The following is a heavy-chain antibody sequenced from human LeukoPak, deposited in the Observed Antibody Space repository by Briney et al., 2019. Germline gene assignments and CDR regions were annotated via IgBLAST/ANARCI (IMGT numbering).Heavy chain of an antibody. Sequence: GSLRLSCAASGFTFSSYGMHWVRQAPGKGLEWVAVIWYGGSNKYYADSVKGRFTISRDNSKNTLYLQMNSLRAEDTAVYYCARNIAARPSGWFDPWGRGTLVTVSS. CDR3: ARNIAARPSGWFDP. CDR1: GFTFSSYG. CDR2: IWYGGSNK. D-gene: IGHD6-6*01. J-gene: IGHJ5*02. V-gene: IGHV3-33*01.